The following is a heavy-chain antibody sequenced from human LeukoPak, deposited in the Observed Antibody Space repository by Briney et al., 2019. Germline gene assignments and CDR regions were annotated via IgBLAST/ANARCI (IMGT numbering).Heavy chain of an antibody. V-gene: IGHV4-59*01. J-gene: IGHJ4*02. CDR3: ARVVYSGSWGYFDY. CDR1: GGSMSTYC. D-gene: IGHD3-10*01. Sequence: SETLSLTCTVSGGSMSTYCWSWIRQSPGKGLEWIGYIFYSGSTSHNPSLKSRLTISIDTSKTQFYLKLSSVTAADTAVYYCARVVYSGSWGYFDYWGQGILVTVSS. CDR2: IFYSGST.